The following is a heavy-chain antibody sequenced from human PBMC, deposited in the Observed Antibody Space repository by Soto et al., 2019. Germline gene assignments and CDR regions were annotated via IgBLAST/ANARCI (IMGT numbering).Heavy chain of an antibody. CDR2: IYSGGSK. CDR3: ARATHDALDI. V-gene: IGHV3-53*04. Sequence: GGSLRLSCAASGFTVSSNYMSWVRQAPGKGLEWVSVIYSGGSKYYEDSVKGRFTISRHNSKNTLYLQMNSLRAEDTAVYYGARATHDALDIWGQGTMVTVSS. J-gene: IGHJ3*02. CDR1: GFTVSSNY.